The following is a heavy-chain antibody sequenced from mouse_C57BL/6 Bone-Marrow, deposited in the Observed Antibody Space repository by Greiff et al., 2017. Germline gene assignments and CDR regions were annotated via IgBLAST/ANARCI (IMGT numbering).Heavy chain of an antibody. CDR2: IDPANGNT. D-gene: IGHD1-1*01. CDR1: GFNIKNTY. CDR3: AGVLLRYYYLDY. Sequence: VQLQQSVAELVRPGASVKLSCTASGFNIKNTYMHWVQQRPEQGLDGIGRIDPANGNTKYAPKFQGKATITADTSSNTAYLQLSGLTSEDTAIYYCAGVLLRYYYLDYWGQGTTLTVAS. J-gene: IGHJ2*01. V-gene: IGHV14-3*01.